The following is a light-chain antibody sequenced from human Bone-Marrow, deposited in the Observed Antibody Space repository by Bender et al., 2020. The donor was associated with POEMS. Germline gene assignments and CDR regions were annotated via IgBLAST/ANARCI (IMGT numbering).Light chain of an antibody. V-gene: IGLV2-14*01. J-gene: IGLJ7*01. CDR2: DVT. Sequence: QSVVTQPPSLSEAPRQRVTISCSGTNSDIGGYHYVSWYQQKPGKVPALIIFDVTYRPSGISDRFSGSKSGTTASLTISGLQAEDEADYDCSSYTTTGTVFGGGTHLTVL. CDR3: SSYTTTGTV. CDR1: NSDIGGYHY.